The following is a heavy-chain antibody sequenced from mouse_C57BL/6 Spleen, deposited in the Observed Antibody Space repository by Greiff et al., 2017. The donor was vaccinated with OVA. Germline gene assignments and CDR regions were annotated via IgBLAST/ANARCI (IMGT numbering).Heavy chain of an antibody. Sequence: QVHVKQPGAELVKPGASVKLSCKASGYTFTSYWMQWVKQRPGQGLEWIGEIDPSDSYTNYNQKFKGKATLTVDTSSSTAYMQLSSLTSEDSAVYYCARVGPYYQNYFDYWGQGTTLTVSS. CDR2: IDPSDSYT. D-gene: IGHD1-1*01. V-gene: IGHV1-50*01. J-gene: IGHJ2*01. CDR1: GYTFTSYW. CDR3: ARVGPYYQNYFDY.